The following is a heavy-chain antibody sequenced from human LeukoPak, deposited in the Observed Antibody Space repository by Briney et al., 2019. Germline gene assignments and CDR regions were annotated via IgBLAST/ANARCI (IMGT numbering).Heavy chain of an antibody. D-gene: IGHD6-13*01. J-gene: IGHJ4*02. V-gene: IGHV3-30*19. Sequence: GGSLRLSCAASGLTFRNYGMHWVRQAPGKGLEWVAVISYDGSNKYYADSVKGRFTISRDNSKNTLYLQMNSLRAEDTAVYYCARDLSEAAAGTPGYWGQGTLVTVSS. CDR2: ISYDGSNK. CDR1: GLTFRNYG. CDR3: ARDLSEAAAGTPGY.